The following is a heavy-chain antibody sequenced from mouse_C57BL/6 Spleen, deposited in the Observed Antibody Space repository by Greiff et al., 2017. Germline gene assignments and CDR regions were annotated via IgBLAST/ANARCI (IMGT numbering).Heavy chain of an antibody. CDR1: GYTFTDYY. CDR2: INPYNGGT. CDR3: ARSGYDYERDFDY. Sequence: VQLKQSGPVLVKPGASVKMSCKASGYTFTDYYMNWVKQSHGKSLEWIGVINPYNGGTSYNQKFKGKATLTVDKSSSTAYMELNSLTSEDSAVYYCARSGYDYERDFDYWGQGTTLTVSS. J-gene: IGHJ2*01. D-gene: IGHD2-4*01. V-gene: IGHV1-19*01.